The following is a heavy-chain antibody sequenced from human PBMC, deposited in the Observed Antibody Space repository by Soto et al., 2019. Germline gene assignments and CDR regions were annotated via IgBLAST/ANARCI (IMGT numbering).Heavy chain of an antibody. V-gene: IGHV3-48*01. D-gene: IGHD1-26*01. Sequence: PGGSLRLSCAASEFTSSRSGINWVRQAPGKGLEWGAYIATGSSTIYYADSVKGRVTISRDNARKSVDLQMNSLRAEDTAVYYCATVAKSAAATYFYYMDVWGKGTTVTVSS. CDR2: IATGSSTI. CDR1: EFTSSRSG. J-gene: IGHJ6*03. CDR3: ATVAKSAAATYFYYMDV.